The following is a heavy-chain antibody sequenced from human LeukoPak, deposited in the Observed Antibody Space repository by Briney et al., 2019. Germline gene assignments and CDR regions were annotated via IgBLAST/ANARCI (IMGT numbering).Heavy chain of an antibody. Sequence: SVKVSCKASGGTFSSYAISLVRQAPGQGLEWMGGIIPIFGTANYAQKFQGRVTITADESTSTAYMELSSLRSEDTAVYYCARDLERVYYGSRSRIYYYYMDVWGKGTTVTVSS. V-gene: IGHV1-69*13. CDR3: ARDLERVYYGSRSRIYYYYMDV. CDR2: IIPIFGTA. D-gene: IGHD3-10*01. J-gene: IGHJ6*03. CDR1: GGTFSSYA.